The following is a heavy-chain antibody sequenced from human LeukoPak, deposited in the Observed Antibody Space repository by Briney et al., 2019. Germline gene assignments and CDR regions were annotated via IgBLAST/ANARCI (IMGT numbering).Heavy chain of an antibody. Sequence: KASEALFLTCAVYGGSFSGYYWSWIRQPPGKGLEWIGYIYYSGSTNYNPSLKSRVTISVDTSKNQFSLKLSSVTAADTAVYYCARHVFLPLFDYWGQGTLVTASS. CDR1: GGSFSGYY. CDR2: IYYSGST. CDR3: ARHVFLPLFDY. D-gene: IGHD2-8*01. J-gene: IGHJ4*02. V-gene: IGHV4-59*08.